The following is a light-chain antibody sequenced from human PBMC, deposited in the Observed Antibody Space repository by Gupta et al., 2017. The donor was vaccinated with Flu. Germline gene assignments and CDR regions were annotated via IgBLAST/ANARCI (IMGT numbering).Light chain of an antibody. J-gene: IGLJ3*02. CDR1: SSNIGSNT. V-gene: IGLV1-44*01. CDR2: SNN. Sequence: QSVLTQPPSTSGPPGQRVTSPCSGSSSNIGSNTVNWYQQLPGTAPKLLIYSNNQRPSGVPDRFSGSKSGTSASLAISGLQSEDEADYYCAAWDDSLNAWVFGGGTKLTVL. CDR3: AAWDDSLNAWV.